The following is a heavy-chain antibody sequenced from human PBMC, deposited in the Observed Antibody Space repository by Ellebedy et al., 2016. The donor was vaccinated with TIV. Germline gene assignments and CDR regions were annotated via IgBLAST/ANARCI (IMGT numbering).Heavy chain of an antibody. D-gene: IGHD3-16*01. CDR2: ISTYHGNT. Sequence: AASVKVSCKASGYTFATYGITWVRQAPGQGLEWMGWISTYHGNTNYAQKLQGRVTMTTDTSTSTAYMELRSLRSDDTAIYYCARDGGGWFDPWGQGALVTVSS. CDR1: GYTFATYG. CDR3: ARDGGGWFDP. V-gene: IGHV1-18*01. J-gene: IGHJ5*02.